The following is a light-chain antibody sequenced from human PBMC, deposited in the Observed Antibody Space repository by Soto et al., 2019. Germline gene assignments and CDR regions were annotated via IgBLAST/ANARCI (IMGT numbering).Light chain of an antibody. J-gene: IGKJ1*01. Sequence: IPLTPSPATVSAYVGYRVTITCRASQSIHSWLAWYQQKPGKAPKVLMYDASSLESGVPSRFSGSGSETEFTLTISSMQPDDFATYYCQQYNSYSKFGQGTKV. CDR3: QQYNSYSK. CDR1: QSIHSW. CDR2: DAS. V-gene: IGKV1-5*01.